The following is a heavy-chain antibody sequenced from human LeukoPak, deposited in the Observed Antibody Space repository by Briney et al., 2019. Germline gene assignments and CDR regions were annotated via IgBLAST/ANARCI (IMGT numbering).Heavy chain of an antibody. CDR3: ARHPNSNWDY. V-gene: IGHV3-30-3*01. CDR1: GVTFSSYA. CDR2: ISYDGSNK. J-gene: IGHJ4*02. D-gene: IGHD1-1*01. Sequence: PGGSLRISCAASGVTFSSYAMHWVRQAPGKGLEWVAVISYDGSNKYYADSMKGRFTISRDNSKNTLYLQMNSLRVEDTAVYYCARHPNSNWDYWGQGTLVTVSS.